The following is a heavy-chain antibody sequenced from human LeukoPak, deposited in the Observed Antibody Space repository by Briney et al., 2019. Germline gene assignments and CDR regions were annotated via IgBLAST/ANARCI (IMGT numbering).Heavy chain of an antibody. CDR2: ISYDGSNK. Sequence: GRSLRLSCAASGFTFSSYGMHWVRQAPGKGLEWVAVISYDGSNKYYADSVKGRFTISRDTSKNTLYLQMNGLRAEDTAVYYCAKARDIVVVVARLWFDPWGQGTLVTVSS. CDR3: AKARDIVVVVARLWFDP. J-gene: IGHJ5*02. D-gene: IGHD2-15*01. V-gene: IGHV3-30*18. CDR1: GFTFSSYG.